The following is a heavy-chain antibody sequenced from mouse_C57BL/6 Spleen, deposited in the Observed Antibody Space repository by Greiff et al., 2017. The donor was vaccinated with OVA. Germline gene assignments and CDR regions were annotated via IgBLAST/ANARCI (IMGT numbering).Heavy chain of an antibody. D-gene: IGHD4-1*01. CDR2: INPNNGGT. Sequence: VQLQQSGPELVKPGASVKISCKASGYTFTDYYMNWVKQSHGKSLEWIGDINPNNGGTSYNQKFKGKATLTVDKSSSTTYMELRSLTSEDSAVYYCARENLGAMGYWGQRTSVTVSS. V-gene: IGHV1-26*01. CDR3: ARENLGAMGY. CDR1: GYTFTDYY. J-gene: IGHJ4*01.